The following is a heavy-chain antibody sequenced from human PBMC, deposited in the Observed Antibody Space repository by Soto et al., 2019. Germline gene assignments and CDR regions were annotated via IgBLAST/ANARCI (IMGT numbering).Heavy chain of an antibody. CDR1: GYTFTDYW. J-gene: IGHJ6*02. Sequence: ESLKISCKGSGYTFTDYWIGWVRQLPGKGLEWMGIIYPGDSDTRYSPSFQGHVTITVDKSTSTAYLQWNTLKASDTAMYYCESHISNFRYYHYDMDVWGQGTTVTV. V-gene: IGHV5-51*01. CDR3: ESHISNFRYYHYDMDV. CDR2: IYPGDSDT. D-gene: IGHD1-20*01.